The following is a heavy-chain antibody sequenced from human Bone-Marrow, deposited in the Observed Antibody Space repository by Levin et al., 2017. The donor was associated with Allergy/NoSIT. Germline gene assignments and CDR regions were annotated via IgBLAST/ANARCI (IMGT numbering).Heavy chain of an antibody. CDR3: ARAAGYDILTGYSPNNYYDYGMDV. CDR1: GFTFSSYD. D-gene: IGHD3-9*01. J-gene: IGHJ6*02. Sequence: GASVKVSCAASGFTFSSYDMHWVRQATGKGLEWVSAIGTAGDTYYPGSVKGRFTISRENAKNSLYLQMNSLRAGDTAVYYCARAAGYDILTGYSPNNYYDYGMDVWGQGTTVTVSS. CDR2: IGTAGDT. V-gene: IGHV3-13*01.